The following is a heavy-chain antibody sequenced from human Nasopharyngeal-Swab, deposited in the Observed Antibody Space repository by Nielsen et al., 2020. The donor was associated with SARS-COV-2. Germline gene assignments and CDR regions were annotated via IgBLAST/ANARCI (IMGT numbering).Heavy chain of an antibody. Sequence: ASVKVACKASGYTFTSYDINWVRQATGQGLEWMGWMNPNSGNTGYAQKCQGRVNITRNTSISTAYMELSSLRSEDTAVYYCARGHVLRFLEWPQGAVYYYGMDVWGQGTTVTVSS. CDR1: GYTFTSYD. CDR2: MNPNSGNT. J-gene: IGHJ6*02. CDR3: ARGHVLRFLEWPQGAVYYYGMDV. V-gene: IGHV1-8*03. D-gene: IGHD3-3*01.